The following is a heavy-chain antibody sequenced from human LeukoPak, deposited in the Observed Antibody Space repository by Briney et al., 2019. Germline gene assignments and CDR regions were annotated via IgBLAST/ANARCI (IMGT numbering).Heavy chain of an antibody. Sequence: ASVKVSCKASGYTFTSYGISWVRQAPGQGLEWMGWISAYNGNTNYAQKLQGRVTMTTDTSTSTAYMELRSLRSDDTAVYYRARGPFYDSSGYYTFHFDYWGQGTLVTVSS. D-gene: IGHD3-22*01. V-gene: IGHV1-18*01. J-gene: IGHJ4*02. CDR2: ISAYNGNT. CDR1: GYTFTSYG. CDR3: ARGPFYDSSGYYTFHFDY.